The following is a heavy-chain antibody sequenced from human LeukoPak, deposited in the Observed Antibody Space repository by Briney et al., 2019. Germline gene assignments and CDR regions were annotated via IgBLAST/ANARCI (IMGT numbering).Heavy chain of an antibody. CDR2: INHSGST. CDR3: ARDNGEMATIYYYGMDV. CDR1: SGSFSGYY. J-gene: IGHJ6*02. V-gene: IGHV4-34*01. D-gene: IGHD5-24*01. Sequence: SETLSLTCAVYSGSFSGYYWSWIRQPPGKGLEWIGEINHSGSTNYNPSLKSRVTISVDTSKNQFSLKLSSVTAADTAVYYCARDNGEMATIYYYGMDVWGQGTTVTVSS.